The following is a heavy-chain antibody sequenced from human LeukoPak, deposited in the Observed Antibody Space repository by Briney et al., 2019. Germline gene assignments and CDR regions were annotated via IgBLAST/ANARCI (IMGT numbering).Heavy chain of an antibody. CDR3: ARLGLDSSSPLTYNWFDP. D-gene: IGHD6-13*01. CDR1: GGSISSSSYY. CDR2: IYYSGST. V-gene: IGHV4-39*01. Sequence: SETLSLTCTVSGGSISSSSYYWGWIRQPPGKGLEWIGSIYYSGSTYYNPSLKSRVTISVDTSKNQFSLKLSSVTAADTAVYYCARLGLDSSSPLTYNWFDPWGQGTLVTVSS. J-gene: IGHJ5*02.